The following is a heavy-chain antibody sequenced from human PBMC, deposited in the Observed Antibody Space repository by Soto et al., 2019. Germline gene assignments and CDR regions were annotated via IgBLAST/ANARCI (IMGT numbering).Heavy chain of an antibody. D-gene: IGHD3-9*01. V-gene: IGHV4-39*01. Sequence: SETLSLTCTVSGGSISSSIYYWGWIRQPAGKGLEWIGSVYYSGITYYSPSLKSRVTISVDTYKNQFSLYLISVTVADTGVYYCARHPNCDIVTNHDMDVWGQGTTVTVSS. CDR2: VYYSGIT. CDR1: GGSISSSIYY. CDR3: ARHPNCDIVTNHDMDV. J-gene: IGHJ6*02.